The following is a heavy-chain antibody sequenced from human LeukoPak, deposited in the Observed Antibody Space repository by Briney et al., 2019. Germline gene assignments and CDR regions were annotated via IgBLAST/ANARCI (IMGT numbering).Heavy chain of an antibody. J-gene: IGHJ4*02. Sequence: SVKVSCKASGGTFSSYAISWVRQAPGQGLEWMGGIIPIFGTANYAQKFQGRVTITTDESTSTAYMELSSLRSEDTAVYYCARDSFSGTTIDYWGQGTLVTVSS. CDR3: ARDSFSGTTIDY. V-gene: IGHV1-69*05. CDR1: GGTFSSYA. CDR2: IIPIFGTA. D-gene: IGHD1-7*01.